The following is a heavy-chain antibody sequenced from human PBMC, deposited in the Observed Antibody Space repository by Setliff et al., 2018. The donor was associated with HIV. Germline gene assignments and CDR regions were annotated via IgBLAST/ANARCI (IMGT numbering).Heavy chain of an antibody. Sequence: PSETLSLTCAVYGGSSSGHYWSWIRQPPGKGLEWIGEINHSGSTNYNPSLKSPVTISVDTSKNQFSLKLSSVTAADTAVYYCARRGRTGNSYVLNWFDPWGQGTLVTVSS. V-gene: IGHV4-34*01. CDR2: INHSGST. CDR1: GGSSSGHY. J-gene: IGHJ5*02. CDR3: ARRGRTGNSYVLNWFDP. D-gene: IGHD5-18*01.